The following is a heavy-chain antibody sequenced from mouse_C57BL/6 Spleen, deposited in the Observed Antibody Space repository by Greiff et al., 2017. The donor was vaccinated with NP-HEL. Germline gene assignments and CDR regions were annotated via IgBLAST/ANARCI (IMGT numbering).Heavy chain of an antibody. CDR2: INPNYGTT. CDR1: GYSFTDYN. Sequence: EVQLQQSGPELVKPGASVKISCKASGYSFTDYNMNWVKQSNGKSLEWIGVINPNYGTTSYNQKFKGKATLTVDKSSSTAYMQLNSLTSEDSAVYYCAKDYDYDGYWYFDVWGTGTTVTVSS. J-gene: IGHJ1*03. V-gene: IGHV1-39*01. CDR3: AKDYDYDGYWYFDV. D-gene: IGHD2-4*01.